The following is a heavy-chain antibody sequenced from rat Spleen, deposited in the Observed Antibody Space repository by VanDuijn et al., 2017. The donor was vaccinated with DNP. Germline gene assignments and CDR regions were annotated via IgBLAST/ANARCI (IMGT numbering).Heavy chain of an antibody. CDR2: ISYDGSRT. CDR1: GFTFSDYN. Sequence: EVQLVESGGGLVQPGRSLKLSCAASGFTFSDYNMAWVRQAPKKGLEWVATISYDGSRTYYRDSVKGRLTISRDNAKSTLYLQMDSLGSDDTATYYCARQPSGGILFDYWGQGVMVTVSS. CDR3: ARQPSGGILFDY. D-gene: IGHD1-11*01. V-gene: IGHV5-7*01. J-gene: IGHJ2*01.